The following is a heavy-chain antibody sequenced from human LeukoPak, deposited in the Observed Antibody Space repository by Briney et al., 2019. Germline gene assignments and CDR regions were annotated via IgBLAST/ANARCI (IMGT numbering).Heavy chain of an antibody. Sequence: GGSPRLSCEVSGFTFANQAMSWVRQAPGKGLEWISGISASGHYTYNADSVKGRFTISRDNSKNTLYLQMNSLRAEDTALYYCAKDGSWGDYYFYFYIDVWGKGTTVTVSS. CDR3: AKDGSWGDYYFYFYIDV. J-gene: IGHJ6*03. CDR1: GFTFANQA. CDR2: ISASGHYT. V-gene: IGHV3-23*01. D-gene: IGHD3-16*01.